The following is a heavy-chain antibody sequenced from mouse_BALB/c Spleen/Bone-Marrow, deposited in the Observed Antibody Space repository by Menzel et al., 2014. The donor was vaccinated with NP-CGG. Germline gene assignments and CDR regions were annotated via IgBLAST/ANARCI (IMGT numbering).Heavy chain of an antibody. CDR3: ARGWLLSWFAY. D-gene: IGHD2-3*01. J-gene: IGHJ3*01. CDR2: FYPYNGGT. Sequence: EVQLVESGPELVKPGASVKISCKASGYTFSDYNMHWVKQSHGKSLEWIGNFYPYNGGTGYNQKFKRKATLTVDNSSSTAYMELRSLTSEDSAAYHCARGWLLSWFAYWGQGTLVTVSA. V-gene: IGHV1S29*02. CDR1: GYTFSDYN.